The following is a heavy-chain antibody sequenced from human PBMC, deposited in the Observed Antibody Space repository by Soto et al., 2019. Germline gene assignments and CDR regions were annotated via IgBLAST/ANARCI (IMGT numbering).Heavy chain of an antibody. Sequence: VQLVQSGAEVKKSGASVKISCKASGYSFTGYYIHWVRQAPGQGFEWMGEISPNSGGTKYAQKIQGRVTMTRDTSITTVYMDLSNLSPDDTAVYYCGKGRSGDVGVFYWGQGTLVTVYS. V-gene: IGHV1-2*02. CDR2: ISPNSGGT. J-gene: IGHJ4*02. CDR1: GYSFTGYY. D-gene: IGHD1-26*01. CDR3: GKGRSGDVGVFY.